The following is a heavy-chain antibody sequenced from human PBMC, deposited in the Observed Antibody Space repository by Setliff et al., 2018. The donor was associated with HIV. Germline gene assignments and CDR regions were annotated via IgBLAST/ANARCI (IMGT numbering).Heavy chain of an antibody. V-gene: IGHV2-5*02. CDR2: IYWDDDK. CDR3: AHITNRDPNPVNFRKAEAFDI. CDR1: GFSLSTSGVG. Sequence: SGPTLVNPTQTLTLTCTFSGFSLSTSGVGVGWIRQPPGKALEWLALIYWDDDKRYSPSLKSRLTITKDTSKNQVVLTMTNMDPVDTATYYCAHITNRDPNPVNFRKAEAFDIWGQGTMVTVSS. J-gene: IGHJ3*02. D-gene: IGHD4-4*01.